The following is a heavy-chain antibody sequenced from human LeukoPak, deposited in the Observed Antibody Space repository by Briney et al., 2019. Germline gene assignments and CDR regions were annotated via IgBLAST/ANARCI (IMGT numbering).Heavy chain of an antibody. CDR3: AKDRHPARTDGYYFDY. J-gene: IGHJ4*02. D-gene: IGHD5-24*01. CDR1: AFTFRAYG. V-gene: IGHV3-30*18. CDR2: ISHDANNR. Sequence: GGSLRLSCAASAFTFRAYGMHWVRQAPGKGLEWVAVISHDANNRYYADSVKGRFTISRDNSKNTLYLQMNSLRAEDTAVYYCAKDRHPARTDGYYFDYWGRGTLVTVSS.